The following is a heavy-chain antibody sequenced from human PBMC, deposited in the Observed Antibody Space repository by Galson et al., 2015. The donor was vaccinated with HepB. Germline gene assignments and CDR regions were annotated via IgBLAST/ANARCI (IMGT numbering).Heavy chain of an antibody. Sequence: PALVKPTQTLTLTCTFSGFSFTTGGMRVSWVRQLPGKALEWLARIDWDDNKVYSTSLKTRLTISKDTSKYQVVLTMTNVGPVDTATYYCARQTITADGTFFFDYWGQGTLVTVSS. V-gene: IGHV2-70D*14. D-gene: IGHD6-13*01. CDR2: IDWDDNK. CDR1: GFSFTTGGMR. CDR3: ARQTITADGTFFFDY. J-gene: IGHJ4*02.